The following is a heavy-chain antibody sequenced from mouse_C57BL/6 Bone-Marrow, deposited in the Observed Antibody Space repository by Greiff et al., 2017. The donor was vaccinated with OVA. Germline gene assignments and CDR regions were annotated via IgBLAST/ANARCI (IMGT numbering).Heavy chain of an antibody. CDR2: ISYDGSN. CDR1: GYSITSGYY. CDR3: ARDHDGYYDWYFDV. J-gene: IGHJ1*03. Sequence: DVQLQESGPGLVKPSQSLSLTCSVTGYSITSGYYWNWIRQFPGNKLEWMGYISYDGSNNYNPSLKNRISITRDTSKNQFFLKLNSVTTEDTATYYCARDHDGYYDWYFDVWGTGTTVTVSS. V-gene: IGHV3-6*01. D-gene: IGHD2-3*01.